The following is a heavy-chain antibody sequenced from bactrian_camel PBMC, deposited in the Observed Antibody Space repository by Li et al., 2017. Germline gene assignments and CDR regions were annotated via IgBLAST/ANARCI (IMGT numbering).Heavy chain of an antibody. CDR3: AKDPKMYGGSWLSPDIDH. V-gene: IGHV3-2*01. CDR1: AETYSACY. CDR2: FDSACST. J-gene: IGHJ4*01. D-gene: IGHD6*01. Sequence: VQLVESGGGSVQAGGSLRLSCTASAETYSACYMGWFRQAPGKEREVVLFFDSACSTRYLDSVKGRFTISQDNAKNTLYLQLDSLNTEDTAMYYCAKDPKMYGGSWLSPDIDHWGQGTQVTVS.